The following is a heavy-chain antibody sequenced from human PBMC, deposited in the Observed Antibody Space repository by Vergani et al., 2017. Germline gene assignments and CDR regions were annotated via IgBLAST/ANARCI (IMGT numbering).Heavy chain of an antibody. CDR3: ARDYYDSITNPFDS. J-gene: IGHJ3*02. V-gene: IGHV3-48*01. D-gene: IGHD3-22*01. CDR2: ISSSSSTI. CDR1: GFTFSSYS. Sequence: EVQLVESGGGLVQPGGSLRLSCAASGFTFSSYSMNWVRQAPGKGLEWVSYISSSSSTIYYADSVKGRFTISRDNAKNSLYLQMNSLRAEDTAVYYCARDYYDSITNPFDSGGQGTMVTVSS.